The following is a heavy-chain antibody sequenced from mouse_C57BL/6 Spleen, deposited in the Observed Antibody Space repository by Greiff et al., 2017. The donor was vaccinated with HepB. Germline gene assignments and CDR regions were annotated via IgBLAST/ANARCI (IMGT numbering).Heavy chain of an antibody. CDR1: GFSLSTFGMG. CDR3: ARTQYSNYSYYAMDY. Sequence: LQQSGPGILQPSQTLSLTCSFSGFSLSTFGMGVGWIRQPSGKGLEWLAHIWWDDDKYYNPALKSRLTISKDTSKNQVFLKIANVDTADTATYYCARTQYSNYSYYAMDYWGQGTSVTVSS. J-gene: IGHJ4*01. CDR2: IWWDDDK. D-gene: IGHD2-5*01. V-gene: IGHV8-8*01.